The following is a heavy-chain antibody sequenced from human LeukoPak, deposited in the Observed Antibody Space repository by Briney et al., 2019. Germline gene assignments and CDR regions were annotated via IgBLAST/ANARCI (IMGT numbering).Heavy chain of an antibody. V-gene: IGHV4-59*01. Sequence: PSETLSLTCTVSGGSISSYYWSWIRQPPGKGLEWIGYIYYSGSTNYNPSLKSRVTTSVDTSKNQFSLKLTSVTAADTAVYYCARDADYYNLSGFSRLDIWGQGTLVTVSS. CDR2: IYYSGST. D-gene: IGHD3-22*01. CDR1: GGSISSYY. J-gene: IGHJ4*02. CDR3: ARDADYYNLSGFSRLDI.